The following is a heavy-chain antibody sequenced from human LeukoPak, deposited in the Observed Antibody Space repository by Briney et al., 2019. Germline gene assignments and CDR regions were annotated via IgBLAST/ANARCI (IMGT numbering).Heavy chain of an antibody. D-gene: IGHD6-13*01. CDR1: GYTFTSYG. V-gene: IGHV1-18*01. CDR3: ARDSKAAAEDFDY. Sequence: APVKPSCKASGYTFTSYGISWVRQSPGQRLEWMGWISAYNGNTNYAQKLQGRVTMTTDTSTSTAYMELRSLRSDDTAVYYCARDSKAAAEDFDYWGQGTLVTVSS. J-gene: IGHJ4*02. CDR2: ISAYNGNT.